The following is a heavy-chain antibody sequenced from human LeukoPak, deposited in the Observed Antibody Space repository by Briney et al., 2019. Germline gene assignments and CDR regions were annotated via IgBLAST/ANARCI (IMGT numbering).Heavy chain of an antibody. J-gene: IGHJ4*02. CDR2: INWDGGST. CDR3: ARDSFSGSSLDY. D-gene: IGHD1-26*01. Sequence: PGGSLRLSCAASGFTFDEYGMSWVRQAPGKGLEWVSSINWDGGSTAYADSVQDRFTISRDNAKNSLHLQIKSLRAEDTALYYCARDSFSGSSLDYWGRGTLVTVSS. CDR1: GFTFDEYG. V-gene: IGHV3-20*04.